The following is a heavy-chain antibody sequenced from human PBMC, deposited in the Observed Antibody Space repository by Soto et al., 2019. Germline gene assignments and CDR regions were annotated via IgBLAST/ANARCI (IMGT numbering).Heavy chain of an antibody. J-gene: IGHJ6*02. V-gene: IGHV3-48*03. CDR2: ISSSGSTI. Sequence: PGGSLRLSCAASGFTFSLYEMSWVRQAPGKGLEWISYISSSGSTIYYADSVKGRFTISRDNAKNSLFLQMNSLRAEDTAVYYCARDGYGDPYYYYAMDVWGQATKVTV. CDR3: ARDGYGDPYYYYAMDV. CDR1: GFTFSLYE. D-gene: IGHD4-17*01.